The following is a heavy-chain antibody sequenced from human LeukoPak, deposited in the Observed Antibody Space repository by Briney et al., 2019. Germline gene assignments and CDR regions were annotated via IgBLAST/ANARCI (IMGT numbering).Heavy chain of an antibody. CDR3: AKDLSSSGWYVDY. D-gene: IGHD6-19*01. J-gene: IGHJ4*02. CDR2: ISSSGSTI. Sequence: GGSLRLSCAASGFTFSDYYMSWIRQAPGKGLEWVSYISSSGSTIYYADSVKGRFTISRDNAKNSPYLQMNSLRAEDTALYYCAKDLSSSGWYVDYWGQGTLVTVSS. V-gene: IGHV3-11*01. CDR1: GFTFSDYY.